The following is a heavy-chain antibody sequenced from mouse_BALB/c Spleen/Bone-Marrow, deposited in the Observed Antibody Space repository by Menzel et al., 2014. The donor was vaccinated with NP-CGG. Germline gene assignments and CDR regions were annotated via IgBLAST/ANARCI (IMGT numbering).Heavy chain of an antibody. CDR1: GFTFNTYA. D-gene: IGHD2-4*01. V-gene: IGHV10-1*02. Sequence: EVKLRESGGGLVQPKGSLKISCAASGFTFNTYAMNWVRQAPGKGLEWVARIRSKSNNYATYYVDSVKDRFTVSRDDSQSMLYLQMNNLRTEDTAMYYCVTYYDYDLYAMDYWGQGTSVTVSS. J-gene: IGHJ4*01. CDR3: VTYYDYDLYAMDY. CDR2: IRSKSNNYAT.